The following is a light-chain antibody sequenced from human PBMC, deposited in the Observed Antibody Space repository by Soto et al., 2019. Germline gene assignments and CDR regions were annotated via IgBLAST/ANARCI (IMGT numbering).Light chain of an antibody. CDR3: MQSTQLPPT. V-gene: IGKV2D-29*02. J-gene: IGKJ5*01. CDR1: QSLLHNGGETF. Sequence: DVVMTQTPLSLSVTPGQPASISCKSSQSLLHNGGETFLFWYLQKPGQSPQLLIYEVSNRFSGVPDRFSGSGSGTDFTLEISRVDAEDVGIYYCMQSTQLPPTFGQGTRLGIK. CDR2: EVS.